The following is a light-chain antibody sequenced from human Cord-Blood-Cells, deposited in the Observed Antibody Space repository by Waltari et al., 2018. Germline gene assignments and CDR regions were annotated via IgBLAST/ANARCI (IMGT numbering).Light chain of an antibody. Sequence: QSALTQPASVSGSPGQSITLSCTGPSSDVGGYNYDSWYQQHPGKAPKLMIYDVSKRPSGVSNRFSGSKSGNTASLTISGLQAEDEADYYCSSYTSSSTWVFGGGTKLTVL. CDR2: DVS. CDR3: SSYTSSSTWV. J-gene: IGLJ3*02. V-gene: IGLV2-14*01. CDR1: SSDVGGYNY.